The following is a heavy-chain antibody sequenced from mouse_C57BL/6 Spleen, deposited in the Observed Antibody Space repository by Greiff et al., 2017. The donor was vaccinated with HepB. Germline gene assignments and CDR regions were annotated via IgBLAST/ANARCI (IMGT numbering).Heavy chain of an antibody. CDR2: IYPGDGDT. Sequence: QVQLQQSGPELVKPGASVKISCEASGYAFSSSWMNWVKQRPGKGLEWIGRIYPGDGDTNYNGKFKGKATLTADKSSSTAYMQLSSLTSEDSAVYFCAAGYYYGSSVFDYWGQGTTLTVSS. J-gene: IGHJ2*01. CDR3: AAGYYYGSSVFDY. V-gene: IGHV1-82*01. D-gene: IGHD1-1*01. CDR1: GYAFSSSW.